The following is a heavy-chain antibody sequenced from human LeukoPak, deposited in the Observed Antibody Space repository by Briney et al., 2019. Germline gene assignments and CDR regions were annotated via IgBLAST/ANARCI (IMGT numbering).Heavy chain of an antibody. CDR2: INPNSGGT. CDR1: GYTFTDYY. V-gene: IGHV1-2*02. Sequence: ASVKVSCKASGYTFTDYYMHWVRQAPGRGLEWMGRINPNSGGTNFAQKFQGRVTMTRDTAISTAYMELSRLKSDDTAVYYCARDLWYGSGSLGYWGQGTLVTVSS. CDR3: ARDLWYGSGSLGY. D-gene: IGHD3-10*01. J-gene: IGHJ4*02.